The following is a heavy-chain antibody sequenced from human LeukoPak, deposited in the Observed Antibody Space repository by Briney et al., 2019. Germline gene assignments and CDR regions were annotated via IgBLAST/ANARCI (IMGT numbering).Heavy chain of an antibody. Sequence: GASVKVSCKASGYTFTSYYMHWVRQAPGQGLERMGIINPGGGRTSYAHNLQGRVTMTSDTSTSTVYMALSSLRSEDTAVYYCARDRGVVVPAGRRGCSMDVWGKGNTVTVSS. CDR2: INPGGGRT. V-gene: IGHV1-46*01. D-gene: IGHD2-2*01. CDR3: ARDRGVVVPAGRRGCSMDV. J-gene: IGHJ6*03. CDR1: GYTFTSYY.